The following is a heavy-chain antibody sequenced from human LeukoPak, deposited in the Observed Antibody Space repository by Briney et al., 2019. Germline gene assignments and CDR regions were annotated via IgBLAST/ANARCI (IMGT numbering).Heavy chain of an antibody. CDR2: INPNSGGT. Sequence: ASVKVSCKASGYTFTGYYMHWVRQAPGQGLEWMGWINPNSGGTNYAQKFQGRVTMTRDTSISTAYMELSRLRSDDTAVYYCARDRQLERRYYAFDIWGQGTMVTVSS. CDR1: GYTFTGYY. D-gene: IGHD1-1*01. V-gene: IGHV1-2*02. CDR3: ARDRQLERRYYAFDI. J-gene: IGHJ3*02.